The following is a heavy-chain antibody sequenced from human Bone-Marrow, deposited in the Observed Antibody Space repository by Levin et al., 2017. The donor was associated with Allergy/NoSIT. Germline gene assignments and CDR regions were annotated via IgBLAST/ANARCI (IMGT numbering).Heavy chain of an antibody. V-gene: IGHV4-39*01. Sequence: SETLSLTCTVSGGSISSSSYYWGWIRQPPGKGLEWIGSIYYSGSTYYNPSLKSRVTISVDTSKNQFSLKLSSVTAADTAVYYCARKKRNQLWFGELSPFDSYMDGWGKGTTVTVSS. CDR2: IYYSGST. J-gene: IGHJ6*03. D-gene: IGHD3-10*01. CDR3: ARKKRNQLWFGELSPFDSYMDG. CDR1: GGSISSSSYY.